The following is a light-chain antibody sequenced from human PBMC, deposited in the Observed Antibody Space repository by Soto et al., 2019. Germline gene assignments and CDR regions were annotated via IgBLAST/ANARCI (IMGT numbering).Light chain of an antibody. CDR1: QSLLHSSGYNY. J-gene: IGKJ1*01. V-gene: IGKV2-28*01. Sequence: DIVMTQSPLSLRVTPGEPASISCRSSQSLLHSSGYNYLHWYLQKPGQSPQLLISLGSDRAPGVPDRISGSGSGTDFTLKITRVEAEDVGVYYCMQSLQTPWTFGQGTKVEIK. CDR3: MQSLQTPWT. CDR2: LGS.